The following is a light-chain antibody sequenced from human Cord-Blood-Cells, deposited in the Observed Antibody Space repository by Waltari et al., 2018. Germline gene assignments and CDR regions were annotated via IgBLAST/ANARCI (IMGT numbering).Light chain of an antibody. J-gene: IGLJ1*01. CDR1: ALPKQY. Sequence: SYELTQPPSVSVSPGQTARSTCSGDALPKQYAYWYQQKPGQAPVLVIYKDSERPSGIPERFSGSSSGKTVTLSISGVQAEDEADYYCQSADSSGTYPYVFGTGTKVTVL. CDR2: KDS. CDR3: QSADSSGTYPYV. V-gene: IGLV3-25*03.